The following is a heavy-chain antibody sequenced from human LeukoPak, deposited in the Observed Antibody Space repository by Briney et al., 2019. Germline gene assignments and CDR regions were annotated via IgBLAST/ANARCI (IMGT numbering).Heavy chain of an antibody. CDR2: MSPDSGNT. V-gene: IGHV1-8*01. CDR3: ARYAYGSGSYYQRHFDY. D-gene: IGHD3-10*01. J-gene: IGHJ4*01. Sequence: ASVNVSCKASGYTFTSYDINWVRQATGQGLEWMGCMSPDSGNTGYAQKFQGRVTMTRNTSISTAYMELSSLTSDDTAVYYCARYAYGSGSYYQRHFDYWGQGTLVTVSS. CDR1: GYTFTSYD.